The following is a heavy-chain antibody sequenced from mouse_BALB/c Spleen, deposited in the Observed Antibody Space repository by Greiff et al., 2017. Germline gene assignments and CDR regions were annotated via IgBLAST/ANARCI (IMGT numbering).Heavy chain of an antibody. V-gene: IGHV1-31*01. CDR1: GYSFTGYY. D-gene: IGHD1-1*01. J-gene: IGHJ2*01. Sequence: EVQLQQSGPELVKPGASVKISCKASGYSFTGYYMHWVKQSHVKSLEWIGRINPYNGATSYNQNFKDKASLTVDKSSSTAYMELHSLTSEDSAVYYCARGGDYGSSYDYFDDWGQGTTLTVSS. CDR2: INPYNGAT. CDR3: ARGGDYGSSYDYFDD.